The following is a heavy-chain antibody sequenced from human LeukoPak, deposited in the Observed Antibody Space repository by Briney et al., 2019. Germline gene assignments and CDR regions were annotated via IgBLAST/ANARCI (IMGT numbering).Heavy chain of an antibody. D-gene: IGHD3-3*01. J-gene: IGHJ4*02. CDR2: MSYSGRT. CDR3: ARLWSGFRPPDY. Sequence: SETLSLTCTVSGGSISSGTYYWGWVRQAPGKGLEWIGSMSYSGRTYQNPSLKSRLTISVDTSKNQLSLKLSSVTAADTAVYYCARLWSGFRPPDYWGQGTPVTVSS. V-gene: IGHV4-39*01. CDR1: GGSISSGTYY.